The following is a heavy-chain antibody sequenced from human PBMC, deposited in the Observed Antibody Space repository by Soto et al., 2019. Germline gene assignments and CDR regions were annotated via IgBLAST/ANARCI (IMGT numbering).Heavy chain of an antibody. V-gene: IGHV4-38-2*02. D-gene: IGHD5-12*01. CDR1: GFSISSGFS. J-gene: IGHJ5*02. CDR3: ARDWGSGYYHFEP. Sequence: SETLSLTCAVSGFSISSGFSWGWIRQPPGKGLEWIGSIDHSGSTHYNASLKIRLSISLDTSKNQFSLKLRSVTAADTAVYYCARDWGSGYYHFEPWGQGTLVTVSS. CDR2: IDHSGST.